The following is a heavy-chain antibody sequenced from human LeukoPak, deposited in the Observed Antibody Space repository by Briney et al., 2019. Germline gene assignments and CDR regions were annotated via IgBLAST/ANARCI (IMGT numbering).Heavy chain of an antibody. CDR2: IKQDESGK. V-gene: IGHV3-7*01. CDR3: AREAYYDFWTHKKGAFDI. D-gene: IGHD3-3*01. CDR1: GFTFSSYW. J-gene: IGHJ3*02. Sequence: GGSLRLSCAASGFTFSSYWMSWVRQAPGKGLEWVANIKQDESGKYYVDSVKGRFTISRDNAKNSLYLQMNSLRAEDTAVYYCAREAYYDFWTHKKGAFDIWGQGTMVTVSS.